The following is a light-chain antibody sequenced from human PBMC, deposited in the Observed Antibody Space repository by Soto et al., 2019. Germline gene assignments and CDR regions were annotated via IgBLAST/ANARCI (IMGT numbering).Light chain of an antibody. Sequence: QSALTQPASVSGSPGQSITISCTGTSSDVGSYNLVSWYQQHPGKAPKLMIYEGSKRPSGVSNRCSGSKSGNTASLTISGLPAEYEEDYYCCSYAGSSSLVFGGGTKL. J-gene: IGLJ3*02. V-gene: IGLV2-23*01. CDR3: CSYAGSSSLV. CDR2: EGS. CDR1: SSDVGSYNL.